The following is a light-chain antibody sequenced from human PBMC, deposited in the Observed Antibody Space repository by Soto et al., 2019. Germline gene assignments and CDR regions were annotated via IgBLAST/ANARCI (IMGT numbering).Light chain of an antibody. J-gene: IGLJ1*01. Sequence: QSALTQPASVSGSPGQSVTISCTGTSSDVGGYDYVSWYQQHPGTAPKLMLYEVNNRPSGVSNRFSGSKSGNTASLIISGLQTEDEADYYCSAYTTTSTLLFGTGTKLTVL. CDR1: SSDVGGYDY. CDR3: SAYTTTSTLL. V-gene: IGLV2-14*01. CDR2: EVN.